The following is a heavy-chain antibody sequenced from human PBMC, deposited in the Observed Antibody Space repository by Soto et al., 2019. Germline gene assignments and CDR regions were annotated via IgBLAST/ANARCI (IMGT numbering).Heavy chain of an antibody. CDR3: ARWGTTGGLDV. CDR2: TSYDGSNN. V-gene: IGHV3-30*03. CDR1: GFTFRSYF. D-gene: IGHD3-16*01. Sequence: QVQLVESGGGVVQPGTSLRLSCVGSGFTFRSYFIHWVRQAPGKGLEWVALTSYDGSNNFYGDSVKGRFTISRHNARNTVELQMDSRRLEDTACDYCARWGTTGGLDVGGQGSLVSVSS. J-gene: IGHJ4*02.